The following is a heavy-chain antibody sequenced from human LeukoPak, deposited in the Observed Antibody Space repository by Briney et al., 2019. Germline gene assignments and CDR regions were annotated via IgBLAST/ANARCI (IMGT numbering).Heavy chain of an antibody. CDR3: ARDLRYTGEDY. V-gene: IGHV3-30*03. J-gene: IGHJ4*02. Sequence: QTGGSLRLSCAASGFTFSSYGMHWVRQAPGKGLEWVAVISYDGSNKYYADSVKGRFTISSDNSKNTLYLQMNSLRAEDTAVYYCARDLRYTGEDYWGQGTLVTVSS. CDR1: GFTFSSYG. CDR2: ISYDGSNK. D-gene: IGHD1-14*01.